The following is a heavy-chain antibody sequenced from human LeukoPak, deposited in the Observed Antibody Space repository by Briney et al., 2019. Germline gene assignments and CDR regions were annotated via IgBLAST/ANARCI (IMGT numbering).Heavy chain of an antibody. D-gene: IGHD2-15*01. J-gene: IGHJ4*02. V-gene: IGHV3-30*03. Sequence: GGSLRLSCAASGFTFSIYGMRWVRQAPGKGLEWVAVISHDAKNDYFADSVKGRFTISRDNSKNTLYLQMNSLRAEDTAVYYCARDVDIVVVVAATLDYWGQGTLVTVSS. CDR2: ISHDAKND. CDR1: GFTFSIYG. CDR3: ARDVDIVVVVAATLDY.